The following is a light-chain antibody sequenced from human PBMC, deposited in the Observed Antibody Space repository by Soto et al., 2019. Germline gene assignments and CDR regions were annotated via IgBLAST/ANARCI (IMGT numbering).Light chain of an antibody. V-gene: IGKV1-9*01. CDR2: AAS. J-gene: IGKJ4*01. CDR3: QQLNSYPELT. CDR1: QGISSY. Sequence: DIQLTQSPSFLSASVGDRVNITCRASQGISSYLAWYQQKPGKAPKLLIYAASTLQSGVPPRFSGSGSATEIPPTISSLHHEYFATYYCQQLNSYPELTFGGGTKVEIK.